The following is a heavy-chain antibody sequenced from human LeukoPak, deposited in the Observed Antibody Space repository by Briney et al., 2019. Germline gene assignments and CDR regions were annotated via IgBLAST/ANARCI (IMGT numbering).Heavy chain of an antibody. D-gene: IGHD3-10*01. V-gene: IGHV4-39*01. CDR2: IYYSGTT. J-gene: IGHJ4*02. CDR3: ASYGSGSDGASDY. CDR1: GCPISGSSYY. Sequence: PSETLSLTCTVSGCPISGSSYYWGWIRQPPGKGLEWFGSIYYSGTTFYNPSLKSRVTISVDTSRNQFSLKLSSVTAADTAVYYCASYGSGSDGASDYWGQGTLVTVSS.